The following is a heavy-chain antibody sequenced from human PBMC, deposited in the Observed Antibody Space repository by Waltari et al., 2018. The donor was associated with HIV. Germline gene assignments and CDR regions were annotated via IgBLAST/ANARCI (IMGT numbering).Heavy chain of an antibody. D-gene: IGHD5-18*01. CDR3: AKAVMETAVSSPVDC. CDR2: ISGSCGTT. V-gene: IGHV3-23*04. CDR1: GFTFTNFS. Sequence: EVQLVESGGGLVQPGGSLRLSCTASGFTFTNFSMTWVRQAPGKGLEWVSVISGSCGTTYYADSVKGRFTVSRDNFKNTVYLQMNSLRAGDTAIYYCAKAVMETAVSSPVDCWGQGALVTVSS. J-gene: IGHJ4*02.